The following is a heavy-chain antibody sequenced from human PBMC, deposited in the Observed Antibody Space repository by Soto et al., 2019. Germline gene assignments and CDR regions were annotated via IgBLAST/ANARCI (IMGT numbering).Heavy chain of an antibody. CDR1: GFTFEAYS. J-gene: IGHJ3*01. V-gene: IGHV3-9*01. CDR3: TKRRSARPGFDAFDL. Sequence: PGGSLRLSCAASGFTFEAYSLHWVRQLPGKGLEWVAGISGDSGSSDYADSVRGRFTVSRDNAKNSLFLQMSSLSPEDTALYYCTKRRSARPGFDAFDLWGQGTMVTVSS. CDR2: ISGDSGSS.